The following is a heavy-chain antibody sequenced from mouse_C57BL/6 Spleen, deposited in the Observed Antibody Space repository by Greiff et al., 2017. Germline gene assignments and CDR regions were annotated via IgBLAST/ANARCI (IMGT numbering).Heavy chain of an antibody. CDR1: GFTFSDYG. V-gene: IGHV5-17*01. D-gene: IGHD2-1*01. Sequence: EVQLVESGGGLVKPGGSLKLSCAASGFTFSDYGMHWVRQAPEKGLEWVAYISSGSSTNYYADTVKGRFTISRDNAKKTLFLQMTSLRSEDTAMYYCARPGYYGNGWFAYWGQGTLVTVSA. J-gene: IGHJ3*01. CDR2: ISSGSSTN. CDR3: ARPGYYGNGWFAY.